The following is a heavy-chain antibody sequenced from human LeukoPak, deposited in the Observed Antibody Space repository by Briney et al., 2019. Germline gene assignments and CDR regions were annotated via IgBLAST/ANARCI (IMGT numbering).Heavy chain of an antibody. Sequence: TGGSLRLSCAASRFTFSSYAMSWVRQAPGKGLEWVSAISGSGGSTYYAASVRGRFTISRDTSRSTLYLQMNSLRAEDAAVYYCAKAPVTSCRGAFCYPFDYWGQGTLVTVSS. CDR3: AKAPVTSCRGAFCYPFDY. CDR1: RFTFSSYA. J-gene: IGHJ4*02. D-gene: IGHD2-15*01. CDR2: ISGSGGST. V-gene: IGHV3-23*01.